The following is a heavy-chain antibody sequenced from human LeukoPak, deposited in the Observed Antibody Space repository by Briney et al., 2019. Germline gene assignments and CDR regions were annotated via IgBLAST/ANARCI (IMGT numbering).Heavy chain of an antibody. Sequence: GGSLRLSCAASGFTFSSYAMSWVRQAPGKGLEWVSAISGSGGSTYYADSVKGRFTISRDNSKNTLYLQMSSLRAEDTAVYDCAKGRNYGLGFFDYWGQGTLVTVSS. CDR1: GFTFSSYA. V-gene: IGHV3-23*01. CDR2: ISGSGGST. CDR3: AKGRNYGLGFFDY. J-gene: IGHJ4*02. D-gene: IGHD1-7*01.